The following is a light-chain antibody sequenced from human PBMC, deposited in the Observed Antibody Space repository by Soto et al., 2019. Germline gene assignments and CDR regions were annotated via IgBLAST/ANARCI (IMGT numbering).Light chain of an antibody. CDR2: DVT. V-gene: IGLV2-14*01. Sequence: QSALTQPASVSGSPGQSITMSCTGASSDSGGYNYVSWYQHHPGEAPQLLIYDVTNRPSGVSNRFTASKSGNTSSLTISGLQAEDEADYYCSSYTTRNTVLFGGGTKVTVL. CDR3: SSYTTRNTVL. CDR1: SSDSGGYNY. J-gene: IGLJ2*01.